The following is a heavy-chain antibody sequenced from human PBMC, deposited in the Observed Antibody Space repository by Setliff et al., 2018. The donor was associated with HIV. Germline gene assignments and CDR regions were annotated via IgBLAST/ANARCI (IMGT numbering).Heavy chain of an antibody. CDR2: IYTSGST. CDR3: ARDPSASSFDH. V-gene: IGHV4-61*02. J-gene: IGHJ4*02. D-gene: IGHD1-26*01. Sequence: TLSLTCTVSGDSISGGSSYWSWIRQPAGKGLEWIGRIYTSGSTNYNPSLKSRVTISVDTSKNQFSLSLNYVTAADTAVYYCARDPSASSFDHWGQGTLVTVSS. CDR1: GDSISGGSSY.